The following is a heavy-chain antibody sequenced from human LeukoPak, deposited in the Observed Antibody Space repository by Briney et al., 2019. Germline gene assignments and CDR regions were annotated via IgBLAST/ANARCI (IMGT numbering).Heavy chain of an antibody. V-gene: IGHV1-2*02. Sequence: ASVKVSCKASGYTFTGYYIHWVRQAPGQGLEWIGWINPKSGDTKYAQNFQGRVTMTRDTSISTAYMELSSLRSDDTAVYYCASHLLSLQQLVMGDALDIWGQGTMVT. CDR1: GYTFTGYY. CDR2: INPKSGDT. J-gene: IGHJ3*02. D-gene: IGHD6-13*01. CDR3: ASHLLSLQQLVMGDALDI.